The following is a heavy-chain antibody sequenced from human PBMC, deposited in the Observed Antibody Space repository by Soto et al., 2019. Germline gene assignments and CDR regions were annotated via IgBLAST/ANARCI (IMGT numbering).Heavy chain of an antibody. Sequence: GWSLRLSCAASGFTFSSYAMGWVRQAPGKGLEWVSAISAGRDATYYTDSVKGRFTISRDSSKNTLFLQMNSLKAEDTAVYYCAMIPRTIAPAGTRAWGQGTVL. V-gene: IGHV3-23*01. J-gene: IGHJ5*02. D-gene: IGHD6-13*01. CDR2: ISAGRDAT. CDR1: GFTFSSYA. CDR3: AMIPRTIAPAGTRA.